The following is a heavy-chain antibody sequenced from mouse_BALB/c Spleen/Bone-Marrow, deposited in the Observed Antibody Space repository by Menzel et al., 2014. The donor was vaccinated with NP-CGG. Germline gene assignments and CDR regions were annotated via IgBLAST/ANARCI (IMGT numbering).Heavy chain of an antibody. Sequence: VQLQQSGAELGRPGASVKMSCKASGYTFTSYTIYWVKQRPGQGLEWIGYINPSSGYTYYNQKFKDKATLTADKSSSTAYMQLNSLTSDDSAVYYCVRYGYERDYWGQGTTLTVSS. CDR1: GYTFTSYT. CDR3: VRYGYERDY. D-gene: IGHD2-2*01. V-gene: IGHV1-4*01. CDR2: INPSSGYT. J-gene: IGHJ2*01.